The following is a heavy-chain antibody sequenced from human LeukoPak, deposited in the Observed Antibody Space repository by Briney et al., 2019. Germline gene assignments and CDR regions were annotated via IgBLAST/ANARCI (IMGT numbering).Heavy chain of an antibody. CDR3: VKDIQLST. J-gene: IGHJ3*01. CDR2: IWYDGSSK. Sequence: GGSLRLSCAASGFTFSSYGMHWVRQAPGKGLEWVAVIWYDGSSKYYADSVKGRFTISRDNFNHTLSLQMNSLRVEDTAIYYCVKDIQLSTWGLGTMVTVSS. CDR1: GFTFSSYG. D-gene: IGHD5-24*01. V-gene: IGHV3-33*06.